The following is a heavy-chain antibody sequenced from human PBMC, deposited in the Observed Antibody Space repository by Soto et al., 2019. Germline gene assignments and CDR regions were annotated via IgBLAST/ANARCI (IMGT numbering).Heavy chain of an antibody. Sequence: QVQLVQSGAEVKKPGSSVKVSCKASGGTFSSYAISWVRQAPGQGLEWMGGIIPIFGTANYAQNFQGRVTITADESTSTAYMELSSLRSEDTAVYYCAREEASRDGYNSAHYWGQGTLVTVSS. J-gene: IGHJ4*02. V-gene: IGHV1-69*01. CDR3: AREEASRDGYNSAHY. CDR1: GGTFSSYA. D-gene: IGHD5-12*01. CDR2: IIPIFGTA.